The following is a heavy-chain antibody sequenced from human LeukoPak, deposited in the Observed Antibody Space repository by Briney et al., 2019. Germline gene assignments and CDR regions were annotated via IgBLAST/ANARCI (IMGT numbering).Heavy chain of an antibody. D-gene: IGHD6-19*01. V-gene: IGHV3-30*18. J-gene: IGHJ4*02. Sequence: GGSLRLSRAASGFTFSSYDMHWVRQAPGKGLEWVAVIPYDGRNTYYADSVKGRFTISRDNSKNTLYLQMNSLRAEDTAVYFCAKDRHYSSNLFDYWGQGTLVTVSS. CDR3: AKDRHYSSNLFDY. CDR2: IPYDGRNT. CDR1: GFTFSSYD.